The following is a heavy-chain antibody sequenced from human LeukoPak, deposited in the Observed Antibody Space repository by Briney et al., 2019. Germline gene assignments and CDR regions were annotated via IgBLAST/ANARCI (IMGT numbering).Heavy chain of an antibody. CDR1: GGSISSYY. V-gene: IGHV4-4*07. CDR2: IYTSGST. CDR3: ARGAPRGAAGTLEWMG. J-gene: IGHJ4*02. D-gene: IGHD6-13*01. Sequence: PSETLSLTCTVSGGSISSYYWSWIRQPAGKGLEWIGGIYTSGSTNYNPSLKSRVTMSVDTSKNQFSLKLSSVTAADTAVYYCARGAPRGAAGTLEWMGWGQGTLVTVSS.